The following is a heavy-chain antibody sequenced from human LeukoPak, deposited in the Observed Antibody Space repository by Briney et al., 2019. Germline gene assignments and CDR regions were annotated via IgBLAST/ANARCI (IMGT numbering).Heavy chain of an antibody. CDR3: ARGPREADYYDSSGYYS. Sequence: ASVKVSCKASGYTFTSYGISWVRQAPGQGLEWMGWISAYNGNTNYAQKLQGRVTMTTDTSTSTAYMELRSLRSDDTAVYYCARGPREADYYDSSGYYSWGQGTLVTVSS. D-gene: IGHD3-22*01. V-gene: IGHV1-18*01. CDR1: GYTFTSYG. J-gene: IGHJ4*02. CDR2: ISAYNGNT.